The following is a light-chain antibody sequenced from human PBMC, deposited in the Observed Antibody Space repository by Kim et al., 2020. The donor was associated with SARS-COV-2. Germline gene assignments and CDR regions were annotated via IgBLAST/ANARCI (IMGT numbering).Light chain of an antibody. V-gene: IGLV3-19*01. CDR3: NSRDSSGYHVI. CDR2: SKN. CDR1: SLKSYY. J-gene: IGLJ2*01. Sequence: ALGQTVRITCQGDSLKSYYECWYQQKPRQAPVLVIYSKNNRPSGIPDRFSGSSSRNTTSLTITGAQAEDEADYYCNSRDSSGYHVIFGGGTQLTVL.